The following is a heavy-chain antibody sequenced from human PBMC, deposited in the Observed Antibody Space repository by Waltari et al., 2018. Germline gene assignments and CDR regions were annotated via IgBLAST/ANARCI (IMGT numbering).Heavy chain of an antibody. CDR1: GYTFTSYA. CDR3: ARDPPFGYCSGGSCVDAFDI. D-gene: IGHD2-15*01. CDR2: INAGNGNT. J-gene: IGHJ3*02. V-gene: IGHV1-3*01. Sequence: QVQLVQSGAEVKKPGASVTVSCKASGYTFTSYAMPWVRQAPGQRLEWMGWINAGNGNTKYSQKFQGRVTITRDTSASTAYMELSSLRSEDTAVYYCARDPPFGYCSGGSCVDAFDIWGQGTMVTVSS.